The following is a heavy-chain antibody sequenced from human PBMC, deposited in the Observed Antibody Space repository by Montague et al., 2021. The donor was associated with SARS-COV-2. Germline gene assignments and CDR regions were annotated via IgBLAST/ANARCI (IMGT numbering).Heavy chain of an antibody. J-gene: IGHJ6*02. V-gene: IGHV4-39*01. CDR3: ARHYGVVVPYCYYGMDV. Sequence: SETLSLTCTVSGGSISSSSYYWGWIRQPPGKGLEWIGSIYYSGSTYYNPSLKSRVTISVDTSKNQFSLKLSSVTAADTAVYYCARHYGVVVPYCYYGMDVWGQGTTVTVS. CDR2: IYYSGST. CDR1: GGSISSSSYY. D-gene: IGHD2-2*01.